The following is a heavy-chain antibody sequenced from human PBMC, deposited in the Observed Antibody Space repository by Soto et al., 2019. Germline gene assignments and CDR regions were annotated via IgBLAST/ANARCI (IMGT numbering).Heavy chain of an antibody. CDR1: GFTFSSYA. CDR3: VKDKNWEDPG. D-gene: IGHD1-26*01. CDR2: ISEDSGTT. Sequence: GGSLRLSCAASGFTFSSYAMTWVRQAPGKGLEWVSIISEDSGTTFYAESVKGRFTVSRDNSKSTLYLQMNSLRAEDTATYYCVKDKNWEDPGWGQGTLATVYS. V-gene: IGHV3-23*01. J-gene: IGHJ4*02.